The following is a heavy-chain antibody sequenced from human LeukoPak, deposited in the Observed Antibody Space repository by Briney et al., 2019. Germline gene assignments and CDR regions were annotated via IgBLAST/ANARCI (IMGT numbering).Heavy chain of an antibody. CDR2: IHYSEST. CDR3: ASRSGSFSDALDI. CDR1: GGSIRSYY. V-gene: IGHV4-59*08. Sequence: TETLSLTCTVSGGSIRSYYWGWIRQPPGKGLEWIGYIHYSESTKYNPSLKSRVTMSVDTSKNQFSLKLSSVTAADTAVYYCASRSGSFSDALDIWGQGTLVTVSS. J-gene: IGHJ3*02. D-gene: IGHD3-10*01.